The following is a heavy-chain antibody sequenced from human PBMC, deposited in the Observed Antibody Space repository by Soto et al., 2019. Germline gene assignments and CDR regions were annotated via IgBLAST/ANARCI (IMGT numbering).Heavy chain of an antibody. CDR3: ATSAGGSSAYYGMDV. V-gene: IGHV3-30*03. Sequence: GESLRLSCAASGFTLSSYGMHWVRPAPGKGLEWVAVISYDGSNKYYADSVKGRFTISRDNSKNTLYLQMNSLRAEDTAVYYCATSAGGSSAYYGMDVWGQGTTVTVSS. CDR2: ISYDGSNK. CDR1: GFTLSSYG. D-gene: IGHD1-26*01. J-gene: IGHJ6*02.